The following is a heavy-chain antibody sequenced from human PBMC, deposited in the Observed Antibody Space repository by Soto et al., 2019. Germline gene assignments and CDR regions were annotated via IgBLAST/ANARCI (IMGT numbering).Heavy chain of an antibody. D-gene: IGHD2-2*01. CDR1: GFTFDDYA. V-gene: IGHV3-9*01. CDR3: AKVHAYCSITSCLALDY. Sequence: EVQLVESGGGLVQPGRSLRLSCAASGFTFDDYAMHWVRQAPGKGLEWVSGISWNSGSIGYADSVKGRFTISRDNAKNSLYLQMNRLRAEDTALYYCAKVHAYCSITSCLALDYWGQGTLATVSS. J-gene: IGHJ4*02. CDR2: ISWNSGSI.